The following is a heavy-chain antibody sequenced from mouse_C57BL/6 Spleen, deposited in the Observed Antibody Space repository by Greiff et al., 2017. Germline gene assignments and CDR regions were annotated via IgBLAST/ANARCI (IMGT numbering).Heavy chain of an antibody. V-gene: IGHV1-50*01. D-gene: IGHD1-1*01. CDR2: IDPSDSYT. CDR1: GYTFTSYW. J-gene: IGHJ4*01. CDR3: ARRYGSGDYAMDY. Sequence: VKLQQPGAELVKPGASVKLSCKASGYTFTSYWMQWVKQRPGQGLEWIGEIDPSDSYTNYNQKFKGKATLTVDTSSSTAYMQLSSLTSEDSAVYYCARRYGSGDYAMDYWGQGTSVTVSS.